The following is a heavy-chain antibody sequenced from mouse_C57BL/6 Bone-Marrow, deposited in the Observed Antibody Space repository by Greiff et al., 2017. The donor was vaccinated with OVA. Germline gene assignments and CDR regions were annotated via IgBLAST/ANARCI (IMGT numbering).Heavy chain of an antibody. D-gene: IGHD2-1*01. V-gene: IGHV1-55*01. Sequence: QVQLQQPGAELVKPGASVKMSCKASGYTFTSYWITWVKQRPGQGLEWIGDIYPGSGSTNYNEKFKSKATLTVDTSSSTAYMQLSSLTSEDSAVYYCARAHYGNYRDWYFDVWGTGTTVTVAS. J-gene: IGHJ1*03. CDR3: ARAHYGNYRDWYFDV. CDR1: GYTFTSYW. CDR2: IYPGSGST.